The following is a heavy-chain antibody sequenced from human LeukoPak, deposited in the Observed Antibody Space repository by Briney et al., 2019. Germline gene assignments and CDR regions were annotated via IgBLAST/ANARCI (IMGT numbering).Heavy chain of an antibody. V-gene: IGHV3-74*01. CDR1: GFTFSSYW. Sequence: GGSLRLSCAASGFTFSSYWMHWVRQAPGKGLVWVSGINSDRSNTTYADSVKGRFTISRDNAKNTLYLQMKSRRAEDTAVYYCARAPLTRLFDYWGQGTLVTVSS. CDR2: INSDRSNT. D-gene: IGHD2-21*02. CDR3: ARAPLTRLFDY. J-gene: IGHJ4*02.